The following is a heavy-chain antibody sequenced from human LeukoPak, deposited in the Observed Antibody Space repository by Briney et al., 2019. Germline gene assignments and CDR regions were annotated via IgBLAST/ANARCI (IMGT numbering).Heavy chain of an antibody. J-gene: IGHJ6*03. Sequence: PGRSLRLSCAASGFTFSSYGMHWVRQAPGKGLEWVAVIWYDGSNKYYADSVKGRFTISRDNSNNTLYLQMNSLRAEDTAVYYCAKERGSGRDYYYYYMDVWGKGTTVTVSS. CDR3: AKERGSGRDYYYYYMDV. CDR1: GFTFSSYG. D-gene: IGHD1-26*01. V-gene: IGHV3-33*06. CDR2: IWYDGSNK.